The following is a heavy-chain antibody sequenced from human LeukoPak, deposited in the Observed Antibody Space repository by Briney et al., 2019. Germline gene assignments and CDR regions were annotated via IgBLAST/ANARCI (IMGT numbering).Heavy chain of an antibody. CDR2: ISYSGTT. V-gene: IGHV4-34*01. D-gene: IGHD2-21*01. CDR3: AKGSVGHYHSVADDYYYYMDV. J-gene: IGHJ6*03. CDR1: GGYFSGFY. Sequence: PSETLSLTCAVYGGYFSGFYWTWVRQAPGKGLEWIGEISYSGTTRYNPSLKSRVTIAVDTSKKEISLNLSTVTAADTAVYYCAKGSVGHYHSVADDYYYYMDVWGKGTTVIVSS.